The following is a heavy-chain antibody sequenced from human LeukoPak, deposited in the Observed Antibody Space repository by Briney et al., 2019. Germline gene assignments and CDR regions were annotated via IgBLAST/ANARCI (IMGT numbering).Heavy chain of an antibody. CDR2: INHSGST. Sequence: SETLSLTCAVYGGSFSGYYWSWIRQPPGKGLEWIGEINHSGSTNYNPSLKSRVTISVDTSKNQFSLKLSSVTAADTAVYYCAKSVDTALVTTSFDIWGQGTRVTVSS. D-gene: IGHD5-18*01. V-gene: IGHV4-34*01. CDR3: AKSVDTALVTTSFDI. J-gene: IGHJ3*02. CDR1: GGSFSGYY.